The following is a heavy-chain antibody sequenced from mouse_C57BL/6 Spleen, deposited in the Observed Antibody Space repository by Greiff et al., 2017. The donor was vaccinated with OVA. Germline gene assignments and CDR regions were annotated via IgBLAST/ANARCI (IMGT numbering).Heavy chain of an antibody. J-gene: IGHJ2*01. Sequence: EVQLQQSGPELVKPGASVKISCKASGYTFTDYYMNWVKQSHGKSLEWIGDINPNNGGTSYNQKFKGKATLTVDKSSSTAYMELRSLTSEDSAVYYCARTGGKAHYFDYWGQGTTLTVSS. CDR1: GYTFTDYY. CDR2: INPNNGGT. V-gene: IGHV1-26*01. D-gene: IGHD1-3*01. CDR3: ARTGGKAHYFDY.